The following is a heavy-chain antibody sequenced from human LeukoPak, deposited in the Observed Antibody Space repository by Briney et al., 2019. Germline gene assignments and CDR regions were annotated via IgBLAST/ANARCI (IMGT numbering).Heavy chain of an antibody. V-gene: IGHV4-4*07. Sequence: SETLSLTCTVSGGSISSYYWSWIRQPAGKGLEWIGRISASGSANYNPSLKSRLTMSVDTSKNQFSLKLNSVTAADTAVYYCARDLHGSGTWDWFDPWGQGTLVTVSS. CDR3: ARDLHGSGTWDWFDP. CDR2: ISASGSA. CDR1: GGSISSYY. J-gene: IGHJ5*02. D-gene: IGHD3-10*01.